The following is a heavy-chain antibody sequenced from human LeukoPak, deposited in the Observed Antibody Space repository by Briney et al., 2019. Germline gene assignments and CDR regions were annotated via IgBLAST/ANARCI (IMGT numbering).Heavy chain of an antibody. D-gene: IGHD3-16*01. J-gene: IGHJ5*02. CDR2: INPNSGGT. CDR1: GYNFTDYY. Sequence: ASVKVSCKASGYNFTDYYMHWVRQAPGQGLEWMGWINPNSGGTNYAQKFQGRVTMTRDRSISTAYMELNRLTSDDTAVYYCARASFWESPINWFAPWGQGTLVTVSS. V-gene: IGHV1-2*02. CDR3: ARASFWESPINWFAP.